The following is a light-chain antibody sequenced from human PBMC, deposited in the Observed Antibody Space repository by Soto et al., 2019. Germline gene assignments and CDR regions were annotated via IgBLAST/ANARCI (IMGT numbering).Light chain of an antibody. CDR2: EVN. CDR3: SSYAGSNNYV. Sequence: QSVLTQPPSASGSLGHSVTISCTGTSSDVGGYNYVSWYQQHPGKAPKLLIYEVNKRPSGVPDRFSGSKSGNTASLTVSGLQAEDEADYYCSSYAGSNNYVFGSGTKLTVL. CDR1: SSDVGGYNY. V-gene: IGLV2-8*01. J-gene: IGLJ1*01.